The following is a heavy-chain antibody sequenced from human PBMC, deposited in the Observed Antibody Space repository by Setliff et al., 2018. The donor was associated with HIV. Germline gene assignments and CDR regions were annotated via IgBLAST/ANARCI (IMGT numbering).Heavy chain of an antibody. CDR1: AFTFSNYN. CDR2: ISGSGGST. J-gene: IGHJ6*02. CDR3: AKPLTQWGVSPYHYAVDV. V-gene: IGHV3-23*01. D-gene: IGHD1-26*01. Sequence: PGGSLRLSCAASAFTFSNYNIHWVRQAPGKGLEWVSAISGSGGSTYYADSVKGRFTISTDNSKNTLYLQMNSLRAEDTAVYYCAKPLTQWGVSPYHYAVDVWGQGTTVTVSS.